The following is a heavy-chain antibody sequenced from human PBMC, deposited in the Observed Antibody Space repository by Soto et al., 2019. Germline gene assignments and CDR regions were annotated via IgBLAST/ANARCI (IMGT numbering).Heavy chain of an antibody. J-gene: IGHJ3*02. V-gene: IGHV4-31*03. D-gene: IGHD2-15*01. Sequence: PSETLSLTCTVSGGSISSGGYYWSWIRQHPGKGLEWIGYIYYSGSTYYNPSLKSRVTISVDTSKNQFSLKLSSVTAADTAVYYCARYCSGGSCYSAQNDAFDIWGQGTMVTVSS. CDR3: ARYCSGGSCYSAQNDAFDI. CDR1: GGSISSGGYY. CDR2: IYYSGST.